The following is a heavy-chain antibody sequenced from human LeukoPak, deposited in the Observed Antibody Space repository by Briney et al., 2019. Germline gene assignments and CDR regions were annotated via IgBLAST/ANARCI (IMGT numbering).Heavy chain of an antibody. CDR1: GFTFSSYH. V-gene: IGHV3-21*04. Sequence: GGSLRLSCAASGFTFSSYHFHWVRQAPGKGLEWVSSISSDSSSFKYYAHSVQGRFTISRDNARNSMYLQMNSLRAEDTAVYYCARGTNWSPLDFDYWGQGSLVTDSS. CDR3: ARGTNWSPLDFDY. D-gene: IGHD1-20*01. CDR2: ISSDSSSFK. J-gene: IGHJ4*02.